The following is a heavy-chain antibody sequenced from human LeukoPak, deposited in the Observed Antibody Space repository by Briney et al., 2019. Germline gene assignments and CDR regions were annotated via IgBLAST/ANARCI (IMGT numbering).Heavy chain of an antibody. CDR3: ARHNDYGDYRGAFDI. J-gene: IGHJ3*02. CDR2: IYYSGST. D-gene: IGHD4-17*01. Sequence: KPSETLSLTCTVSGGSISSSSYYWGWIRQPPGKGLEWIGSIYYSGSTYYNPSLKSRVTISVDTSKNQFSLKLSSVTAADTAVYYCARHNDYGDYRGAFDIWGQGTMVTVSS. V-gene: IGHV4-39*01. CDR1: GGSISSSSYY.